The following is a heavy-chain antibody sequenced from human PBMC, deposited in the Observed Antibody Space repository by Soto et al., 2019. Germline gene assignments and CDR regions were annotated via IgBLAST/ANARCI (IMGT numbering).Heavy chain of an antibody. V-gene: IGHV3-30-3*01. CDR3: GRTCPTITMIRGVLD. J-gene: IGHJ4*02. CDR2: ISYDGSNK. D-gene: IGHD3-10*01. CDR1: GFTFSDYA. Sequence: QVQLVESGGGVVQPGRSLRLSCAASGFTFSDYAMHWVRQVPGKGLEWVAVISYDGSNKYYTDSVKGRFTISRDNSKNTLYLQMNSLRAEDTAVYYCGRTCPTITMIRGVLDWGQGTLVTVSS.